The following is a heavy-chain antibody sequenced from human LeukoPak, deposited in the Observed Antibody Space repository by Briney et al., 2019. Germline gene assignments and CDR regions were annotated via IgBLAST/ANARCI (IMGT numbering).Heavy chain of an antibody. CDR1: GGSISSYY. V-gene: IGHV4-59*01. CDR2: IYYSGST. J-gene: IGHJ4*02. D-gene: IGHD6-19*01. CDR3: ARDLILGDYSSGWYRAFDY. Sequence: SETLSLTCTVSGGSISSYYWSWIRQPPGKGLEWIGYIYYSGSTNYNPSPKSRVTISVDTSKNQFSLKLSSVTAADTAVYYCARDLILGDYSSGWYRAFDYWGQGTLVTVSS.